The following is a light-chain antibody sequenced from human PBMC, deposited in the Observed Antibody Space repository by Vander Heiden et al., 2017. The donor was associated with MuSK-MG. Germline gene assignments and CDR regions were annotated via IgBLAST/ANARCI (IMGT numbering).Light chain of an antibody. J-gene: IGKJ3*01. Sequence: DIVMTQSPDSLAVSLGERATINCKSSQSVLYSSNNKNYLAWYQQKPGQPPKLLIYWESTRESGVPDRFSGSGSGTDFTLTISSLKAEAVAVEYCQQDDRTPSTFGPGTKVDIK. CDR2: WES. CDR3: QQDDRTPST. V-gene: IGKV4-1*01. CDR1: QSVLYSSNNKNY.